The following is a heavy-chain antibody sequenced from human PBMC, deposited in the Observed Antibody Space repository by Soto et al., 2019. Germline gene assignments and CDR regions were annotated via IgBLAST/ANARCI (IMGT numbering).Heavy chain of an antibody. CDR1: GGTFSSYA. CDR2: IIPIFGTA. J-gene: IGHJ5*02. V-gene: IGHV1-69*01. CDR3: ASSSWRPYGDQTNQWFDP. Sequence: QVQLVQSGAEVKKPGSSVKVSCKASGGTFSSYAISWVRQAPGQGLEWMGGIIPIFGTANYAQKFQGRVTITADESTSTADMELSSLRSEDTAVYYCASSSWRPYGDQTNQWFDPWGQRTPVTFSS. D-gene: IGHD4-17*01.